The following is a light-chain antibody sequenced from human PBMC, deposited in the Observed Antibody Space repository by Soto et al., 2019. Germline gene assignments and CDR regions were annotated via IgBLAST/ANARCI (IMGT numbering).Light chain of an antibody. Sequence: EVVLTQTPSTLSLSPGERPTRSFMASQSVSIYLALYQQKPGQAPRLLIYDASNRATGIPARFSGSGSGTEFTLNISSLQSEDFAVYYCQQYGSSGTFGQGTKVDIK. CDR3: QQYGSSGT. CDR2: DAS. J-gene: IGKJ1*01. CDR1: QSVSIY. V-gene: IGKV3-11*01.